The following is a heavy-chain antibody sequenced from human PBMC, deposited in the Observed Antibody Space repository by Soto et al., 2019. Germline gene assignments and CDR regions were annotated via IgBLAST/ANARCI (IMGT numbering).Heavy chain of an antibody. V-gene: IGHV4-59*12. J-gene: IGHJ4*02. CDR1: GGSFSPNY. D-gene: IGHD3-10*01. CDR2: IYYGGTT. CDR3: VSYGSGTYYCGYSIDF. Sequence: SETLSLTCNVSGGSFSPNYWSWIRQPPGKGLEWVGYIYYGGTTSYNPSLKSRVTISLDTSKNQFSLELTSVTAADTALYYCVSYGSGTYYCGYSIDFWSQGSLVTVSS.